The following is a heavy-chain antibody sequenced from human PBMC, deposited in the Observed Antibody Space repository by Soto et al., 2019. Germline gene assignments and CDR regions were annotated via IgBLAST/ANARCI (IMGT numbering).Heavy chain of an antibody. CDR3: AREVGYCSGGSCSYYFDY. CDR2: IYYSGST. CDR1: GGSISSYY. V-gene: IGHV4-59*01. J-gene: IGHJ4*02. Sequence: SETLSLTCTVSGGSISSYYWSWIRQPPGKGLEWIGYIYYSGSTNYNPSLKSRVTISVDTSKNQFSLKLSSVTAADTAVYYCAREVGYCSGGSCSYYFDYWGQGTLVTVSS. D-gene: IGHD2-15*01.